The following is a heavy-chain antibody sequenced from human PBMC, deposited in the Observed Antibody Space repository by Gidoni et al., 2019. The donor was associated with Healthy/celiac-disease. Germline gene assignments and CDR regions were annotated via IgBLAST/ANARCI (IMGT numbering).Heavy chain of an antibody. CDR3: AKDHPTSPGVIIPRDY. CDR1: GSTFGSLA. J-gene: IGHJ4*02. Sequence: EVQLLESGGGLVQPGGSLRLSCAASGSTFGSLAMSWVRQAPGKGLEWVSAISGSGGSTYYADSVKGRFTISRDNSKNTLYLQMNSLRAEDTAVYYCAKDHPTSPGVIIPRDYWGQGTLVTVSS. CDR2: ISGSGGST. D-gene: IGHD3-16*02. V-gene: IGHV3-23*01.